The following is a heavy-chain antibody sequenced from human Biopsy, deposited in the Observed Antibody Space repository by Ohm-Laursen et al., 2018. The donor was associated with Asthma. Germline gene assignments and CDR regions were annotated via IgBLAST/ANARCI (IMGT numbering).Heavy chain of an antibody. CDR1: GYTFNSAG. CDR2: ISVYNGNT. J-gene: IGHJ6*02. CDR3: ARAVDYSHYYGIDV. D-gene: IGHD3-10*01. V-gene: IGHV1-18*01. Sequence: SVKVSCKTSGYTFNSAGITWVRQAPGQGLEWMGWISVYNGNTKVAQKLPDRVTMITDTSTSTAYMELRSLRSDDTAVYFCARAVDYSHYYGIDVWGQGTTVTVS.